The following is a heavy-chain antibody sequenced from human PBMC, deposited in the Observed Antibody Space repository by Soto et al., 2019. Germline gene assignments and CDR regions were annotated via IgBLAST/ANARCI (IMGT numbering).Heavy chain of an antibody. Sequence: GGSLRLSCAASGSTFSSYSMNWVRQAPGKGLEWVSSISSSSSYIYYADSVKGRFTISRDNAKNSLYLQMNSLRAEDTAVYYCARSSGWYSGWFDPWGQGTLVTVSS. CDR3: ARSSGWYSGWFDP. V-gene: IGHV3-21*01. J-gene: IGHJ5*02. D-gene: IGHD6-19*01. CDR2: ISSSSSYI. CDR1: GSTFSSYS.